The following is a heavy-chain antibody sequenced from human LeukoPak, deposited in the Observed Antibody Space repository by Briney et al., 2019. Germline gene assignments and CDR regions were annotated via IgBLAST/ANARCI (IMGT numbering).Heavy chain of an antibody. D-gene: IGHD3-16*02. J-gene: IGHJ6*04. V-gene: IGHV3-53*01. CDR1: GFTISSNH. CDR2: YSGGST. Sequence: GGSLRLSCAASGFTISSNHMSWVRQAPGKGLEWVSIYSGGSTYYADSVKGRFTISRDNSKNTLYLQMNSLRAEDTATYYCAKSYLSYYGMDLWGKGTTVTVSS. CDR3: AKSYLSYYGMDL.